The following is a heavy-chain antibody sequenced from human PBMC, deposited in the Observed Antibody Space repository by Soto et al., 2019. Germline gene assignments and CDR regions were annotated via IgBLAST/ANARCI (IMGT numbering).Heavy chain of an antibody. D-gene: IGHD2-15*01. J-gene: IGHJ4*02. CDR2: IWYDGSNK. CDR1: GFTFSSYG. V-gene: IGHV3-33*01. Sequence: GGSLRLSCAASGFTFSSYGMHWVRQAPGKGLEWVAVIWYDGSNKYYADSVKGRFTISRDNSKNTLYLQMNSLRAEDTAVYYCARDVYCSGGSCYSVPVFDYWGQGTLVTVS. CDR3: ARDVYCSGGSCYSVPVFDY.